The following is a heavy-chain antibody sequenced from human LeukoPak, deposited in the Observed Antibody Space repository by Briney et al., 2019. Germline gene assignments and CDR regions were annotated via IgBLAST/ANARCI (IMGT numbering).Heavy chain of an antibody. D-gene: IGHD6-19*01. J-gene: IGHJ4*02. Sequence: GGSLRLSCAASGFTFSSYAMHWVRQAPGKGLEWVAVISYDGSNKYYADSVKGRFTISRDNSKNTLYLQMNSLRAEDTAVYYCAVVDSSGWYCHDYWGQGTLVTVSS. CDR2: ISYDGSNK. CDR3: AVVDSSGWYCHDY. CDR1: GFTFSSYA. V-gene: IGHV3-30-3*01.